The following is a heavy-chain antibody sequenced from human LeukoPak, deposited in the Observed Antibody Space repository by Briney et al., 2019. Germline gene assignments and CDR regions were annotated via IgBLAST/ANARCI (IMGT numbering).Heavy chain of an antibody. D-gene: IGHD2-8*01. J-gene: IGHJ4*02. CDR1: GGSISNYY. CDR3: ARRSTNGPPYYLEY. CDR2: IYYSGST. Sequence: SETLSLTCTVSGGSISNYYWTWIRQPPGKGLEWIGYIYYSGSTNYNPSLKSRVSISVDTSNNQFSLKLNSVTAADTAVYYCARRSTNGPPYYLEYWGQGTPVTVAS. V-gene: IGHV4-59*08.